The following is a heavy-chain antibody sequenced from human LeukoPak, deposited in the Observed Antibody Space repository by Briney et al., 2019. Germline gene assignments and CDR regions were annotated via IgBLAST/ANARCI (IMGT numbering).Heavy chain of an antibody. CDR2: IYHSGST. CDR1: GGSISSGGYS. J-gene: IGHJ6*02. D-gene: IGHD2-2*01. CDR3: ARGEDCSSTSCYDPYYYGMDV. Sequence: PSETLSLTCAVSGGSISSGGYSWSWIRQPPGKGLEWIGYIYHSGSTYYNPSLKSRVTISVDRSKNQFSLKLSSVTAADTAVYYCARGEDCSSTSCYDPYYYGMDVWGQGTTVTVSS. V-gene: IGHV4-30-2*01.